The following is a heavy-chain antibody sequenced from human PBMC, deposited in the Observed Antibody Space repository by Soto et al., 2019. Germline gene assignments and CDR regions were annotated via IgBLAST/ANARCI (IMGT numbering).Heavy chain of an antibody. D-gene: IGHD4-17*01. CDR1: SDSISSSNW. CDR3: ARTTVTTNYYYYYYMDV. CDR2: IYHSGST. J-gene: IGHJ6*03. Sequence: SETLSLTCAVSSDSISSSNWWSWVRQPPGKGLEWIGEIYHSGSTNYNPSLKSRVTISVDKSKNQFSLNLSSVTAADTAVYYCARTTVTTNYYYYYYMDVWGKGTTVT. V-gene: IGHV4-4*02.